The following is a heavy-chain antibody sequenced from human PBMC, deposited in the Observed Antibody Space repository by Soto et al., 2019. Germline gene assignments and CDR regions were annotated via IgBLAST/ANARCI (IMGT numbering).Heavy chain of an antibody. CDR3: AKGVGYYDSSGYYDLPHWFDP. D-gene: IGHD3-22*01. Sequence: SGGSLRLSCAASGFTFSSYGMHWVRQAPGKGLEWVAVISYDGSNKYYADSVKGRFTISRDNSKNTLYLQMNSLRAEDTAVYYCAKGVGYYDSSGYYDLPHWFDPWGQGTLVTVSS. J-gene: IGHJ5*02. V-gene: IGHV3-30*18. CDR1: GFTFSSYG. CDR2: ISYDGSNK.